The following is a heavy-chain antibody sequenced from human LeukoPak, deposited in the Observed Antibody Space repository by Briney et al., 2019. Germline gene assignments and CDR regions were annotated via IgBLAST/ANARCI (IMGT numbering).Heavy chain of an antibody. CDR3: ARARWLQYDY. V-gene: IGHV3-21*01. CDR2: ISSSSSYI. Sequence: GGSLRPSCAASGFTFSSYSMNWVRQAPGKGLEWDSSISSSSSYIYYADSVKGRFTISRDNAKNSLYLQMNSLRAEDTAVYYCARARWLQYDYWGQGTLVTVSS. D-gene: IGHD5-24*01. J-gene: IGHJ4*02. CDR1: GFTFSSYS.